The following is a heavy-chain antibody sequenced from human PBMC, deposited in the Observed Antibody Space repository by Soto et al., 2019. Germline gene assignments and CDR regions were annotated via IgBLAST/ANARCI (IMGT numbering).Heavy chain of an antibody. Sequence: PGGSLRLSCAASGFTFSSYAMHWVRQAPGKGLEWVAVISYDGSNKYYADSVKGRFTISRDNSKNTLYLQMNSLRAEDTAVYYCAREIWGSSYYGSGSYPSLYYYMDVWGKGTTVTVSS. V-gene: IGHV3-30-3*01. D-gene: IGHD3-10*01. CDR3: AREIWGSSYYGSGSYPSLYYYMDV. J-gene: IGHJ6*03. CDR1: GFTFSSYA. CDR2: ISYDGSNK.